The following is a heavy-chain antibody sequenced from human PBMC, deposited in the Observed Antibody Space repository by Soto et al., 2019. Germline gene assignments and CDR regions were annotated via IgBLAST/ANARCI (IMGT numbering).Heavy chain of an antibody. V-gene: IGHV4-34*01. D-gene: IGHD5-12*01. J-gene: IGHJ5*02. CDR2: VKDGGHT. CDR3: AKGHEGVVATP. CDR1: GGSLSGYY. Sequence: QVQLQQWGAGLLKPSETLSLNCAVTGGSLSGYYWSWIRQPPGKGLEWIGEVKDGGHTNYSPSLRGRVTIASDTSSNQFSLRLNSVTAADTGGSYCAKGHEGVVATPWDQGSLVTVSS.